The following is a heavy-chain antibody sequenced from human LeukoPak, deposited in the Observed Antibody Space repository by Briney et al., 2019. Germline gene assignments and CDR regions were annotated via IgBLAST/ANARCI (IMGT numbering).Heavy chain of an antibody. CDR3: ARTRYCTNGVCYKSWNDYYYYMDV. CDR2: INHSGST. CDR1: GGSFSGYY. J-gene: IGHJ6*03. Sequence: PSETLSLTCAVYGGSFSGYYWSWIRQPPGKGLEWIGEINHSGSTNYNPSLKSRVTISVDTSKNQFSLKLSSVTAADTAVYYCARTRYCTNGVCYKSWNDYYYYMDVWGKGTTVTVSS. V-gene: IGHV4-34*01. D-gene: IGHD2-8*01.